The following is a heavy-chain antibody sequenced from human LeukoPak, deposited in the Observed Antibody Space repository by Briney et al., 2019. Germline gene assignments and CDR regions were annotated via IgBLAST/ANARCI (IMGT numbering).Heavy chain of an antibody. J-gene: IGHJ4*02. CDR2: IYYSGST. CDR1: GGSISSGGYY. D-gene: IGHD1-26*01. Sequence: SETLSLTCTVSGGSISSGGYYWSWIRQHPGKGLEWIGYIYYSGSTYYNPSLKSRVTISVDTSKNQFSLKLSSVTAADTAVYYCAGNRGRATRYYFDYWGQGTLVTVSS. V-gene: IGHV4-31*03. CDR3: AGNRGRATRYYFDY.